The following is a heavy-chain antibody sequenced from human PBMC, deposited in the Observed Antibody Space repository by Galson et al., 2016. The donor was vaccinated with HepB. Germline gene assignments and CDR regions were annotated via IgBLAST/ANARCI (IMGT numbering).Heavy chain of an antibody. Sequence: QSGAEVKKPGESLKIFCKGSGYSFTSYWIGWVRQMPGKGLEWMGIIYPDDSDTRYSPSFQGRVTISADKTISTADLQWSSLKASDTAMYYCARRGLYSTTFDYWGQGTLVTVSS. D-gene: IGHD2/OR15-2a*01. CDR3: ARRGLYSTTFDY. CDR2: IYPDDSDT. CDR1: GYSFTSYW. J-gene: IGHJ4*02. V-gene: IGHV5-51*01.